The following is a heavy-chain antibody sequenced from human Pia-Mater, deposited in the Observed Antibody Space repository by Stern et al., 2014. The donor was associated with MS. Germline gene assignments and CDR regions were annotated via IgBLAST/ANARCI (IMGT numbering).Heavy chain of an antibody. CDR2: IYYSGST. Sequence: QVQLQESGPGLVKPSQTLSLTCTVSGGSISSGGYYWSWIRQHPGKGLEWIGYIYYSGSTYYNPSLKRRVTISVDTSKNQFALQLSSVTAADTAVYYCARAPDYGAYVDYWGQGTLVTVSS. CDR3: ARAPDYGAYVDY. J-gene: IGHJ4*02. D-gene: IGHD4-17*01. V-gene: IGHV4-31*03. CDR1: GGSISSGGYY.